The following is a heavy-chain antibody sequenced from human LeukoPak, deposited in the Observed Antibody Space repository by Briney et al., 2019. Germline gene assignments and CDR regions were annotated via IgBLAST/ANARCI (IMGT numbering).Heavy chain of an antibody. D-gene: IGHD3-22*01. CDR1: GYTFTGYY. CDR2: INPNSGGT. V-gene: IGHV1-2*06. CDR3: ARLLASSGENDY. Sequence: WASVKVSCKASGYTFTGYYMHWVRQAPGQGLEWMGRINPNSGGTNYAQKFQGRVTMTRDTSISTAYMELSRLRSDDTAVYYCARLLASSGENDYWGQGTLDTVSS. J-gene: IGHJ4*02.